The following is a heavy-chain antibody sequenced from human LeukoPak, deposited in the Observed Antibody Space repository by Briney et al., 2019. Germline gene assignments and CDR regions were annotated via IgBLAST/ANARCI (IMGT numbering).Heavy chain of an antibody. V-gene: IGHV4-39*07. CDR1: GGSISSSSYY. J-gene: IGHJ4*02. CDR3: ARRPGGNSYFEY. CDR2: IYHSGST. Sequence: SETLSLTCTVSGGSISSSSYYWGWIRQPPGKGLEWIGSIYHSGSTYYNPSLKSRVTISVDTSKNQFSLKLSSVTAADTALYYCARRPGGNSYFEYWGQGTLVTVSS. D-gene: IGHD4-23*01.